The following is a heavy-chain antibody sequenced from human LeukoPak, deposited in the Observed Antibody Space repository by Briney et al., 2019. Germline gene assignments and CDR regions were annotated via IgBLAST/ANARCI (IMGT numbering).Heavy chain of an antibody. Sequence: PSETLSLTCTVSVDSVISGSYYWSWIRQHPGKGLEWIGYIYYSGSAKYNPSLKSRVSVSVDTSKNQFSLRLTSVTAADTALYFCARDETVTYHAAFDIWGQGTMVTVSS. V-gene: IGHV4-31*03. J-gene: IGHJ3*02. D-gene: IGHD4-17*01. CDR3: ARDETVTYHAAFDI. CDR2: IYYSGSA. CDR1: VDSVISGSYY.